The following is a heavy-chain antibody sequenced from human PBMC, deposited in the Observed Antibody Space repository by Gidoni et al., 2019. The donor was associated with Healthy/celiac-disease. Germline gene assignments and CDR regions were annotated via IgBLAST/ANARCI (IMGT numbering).Heavy chain of an antibody. CDR1: GYTFTSYA. V-gene: IGHV1-3*01. Sequence: QVQLVQSGAEVKKPGASVKVSCQASGYTFTSYAMHWVRQAPGQRLEWMGWINAGNGNTKYSQKFQGRVTITRDTSASTAYMELSSLRSEDTAVYYCARVTRYCSGGSCYSRYYFDYWGQGTLVTVSS. J-gene: IGHJ4*02. CDR3: ARVTRYCSGGSCYSRYYFDY. CDR2: INAGNGNT. D-gene: IGHD2-15*01.